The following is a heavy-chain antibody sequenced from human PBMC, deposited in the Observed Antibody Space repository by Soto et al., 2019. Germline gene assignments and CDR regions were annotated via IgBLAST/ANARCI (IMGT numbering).Heavy chain of an antibody. Sequence: GASVKVSCKASGYTFTSYGISWVRQAPGQGLEWMGWISAYNGNTNYAQKLQGRVTMTTDTSTSTAYMELRSLRSDDTAVYYCARWWVGAYYDILVLDYWGQGTLVTVSS. CDR1: GYTFTSYG. CDR3: ARWWVGAYYDILVLDY. D-gene: IGHD3-9*01. J-gene: IGHJ4*02. V-gene: IGHV1-18*04. CDR2: ISAYNGNT.